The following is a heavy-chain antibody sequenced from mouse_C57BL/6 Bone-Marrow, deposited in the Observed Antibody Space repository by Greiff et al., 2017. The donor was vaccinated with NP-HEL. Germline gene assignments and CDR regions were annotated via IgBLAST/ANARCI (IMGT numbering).Heavy chain of an antibody. Sequence: QVQLQQPGAELVKPGASVKLSCKASGYTFTEYTIHWVKQRSGQGLEWIGGFYPGSGSIKYNEKFKDKATLTADKSSSTAYMELSRLTSEDSAVYCGGRHKRSSSDVGAMDYWGKGTSVTVSS. CDR2: FYPGSGSI. D-gene: IGHD1-3*01. V-gene: IGHV1-62-2*01. CDR3: GRHKRSSSDVGAMDY. J-gene: IGHJ4*01. CDR1: GYTFTEYT.